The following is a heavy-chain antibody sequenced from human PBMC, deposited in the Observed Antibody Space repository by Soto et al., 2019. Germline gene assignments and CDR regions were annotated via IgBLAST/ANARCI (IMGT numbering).Heavy chain of an antibody. J-gene: IGHJ4*02. CDR3: ATSYGSGYRAFDY. V-gene: IGHV1-69*04. CDR2: VNPILSMS. Sequence: QVQLVQSGAEVKRPGSSVKVSCKASGDTFSFYSINWVRQAPGLGLEWMGRVNPILSMSNYAQRFQGRVTMTADKSTSTAYMDLSGLRSEHTAMYYCATSYGSGYRAFDYWGQGALVTVSS. D-gene: IGHD3-10*01. CDR1: GDTFSFYS.